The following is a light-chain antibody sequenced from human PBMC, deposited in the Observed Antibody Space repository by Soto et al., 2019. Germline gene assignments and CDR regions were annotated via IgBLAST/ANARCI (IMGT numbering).Light chain of an antibody. J-gene: IGKJ2*01. Sequence: EIVMTQSPTTLSVSPGERATLSCRASQSVSRNLAWYQQQPGQAPRLLIYGASTRATSIPARFSGSGSGTEFTLTISSLQSEDFAVYYCQQYDNWSSYTFGQGTKLEIK. V-gene: IGKV3-15*01. CDR1: QSVSRN. CDR2: GAS. CDR3: QQYDNWSSYT.